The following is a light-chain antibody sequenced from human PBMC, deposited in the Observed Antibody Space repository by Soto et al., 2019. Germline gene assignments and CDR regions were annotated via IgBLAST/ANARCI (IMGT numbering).Light chain of an antibody. J-gene: IGKJ4*01. CDR3: HQYDSSLALT. CDR1: QSVSSSY. CDR2: GAS. Sequence: EIVLTQSPGTLSLSPGERATLSCRASQSVSSSYLAWYQQKPGQAPRLLIYGASSRATGIPDRFSGSGSGTDFTLTISRLEPEDFAVYYCHQYDSSLALTFGGGTKVQIK. V-gene: IGKV3-20*01.